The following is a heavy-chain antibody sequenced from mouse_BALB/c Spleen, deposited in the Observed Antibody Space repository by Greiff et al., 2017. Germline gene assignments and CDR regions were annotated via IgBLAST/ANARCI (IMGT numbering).Heavy chain of an antibody. Sequence: EVMLVESGGGLVKPGGSLKLSCAASGFTFSSYAMSWVRQTPEKRLEWVASISSGGSTYYPDSVKGRFTISRDNARNILYLQMSSLRSEDTAMYYCARERSIYYDYDVGYWGQGTTLTVSS. V-gene: IGHV5-6-5*01. D-gene: IGHD2-4*01. J-gene: IGHJ2*01. CDR1: GFTFSSYA. CDR2: ISSGGST. CDR3: ARERSIYYDYDVGY.